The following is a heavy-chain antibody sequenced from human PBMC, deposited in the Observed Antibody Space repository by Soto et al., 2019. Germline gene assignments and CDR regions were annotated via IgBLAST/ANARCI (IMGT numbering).Heavy chain of an antibody. CDR2: ISSSSTI. CDR3: ARGWHYYDSSGYYYVGFDY. D-gene: IGHD3-22*01. Sequence: GGSLRLSCAASGFTFSSYSMNWVRQAPGKGLEWVSYISSSSTIYYADSVKGRFTISRDNAKNSLYLQMNSLRDEDTAVYYCARGWHYYDSSGYYYVGFDYWGQGTLVTVSS. J-gene: IGHJ4*02. V-gene: IGHV3-48*02. CDR1: GFTFSSYS.